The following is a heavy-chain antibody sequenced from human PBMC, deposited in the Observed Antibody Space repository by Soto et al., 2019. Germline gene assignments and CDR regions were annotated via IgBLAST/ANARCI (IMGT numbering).Heavy chain of an antibody. CDR3: ASEGQAPYYYYGMDV. CDR2: ISGYNGNT. V-gene: IGHV1-18*01. Sequence: QVQVVQSGDEVKKPGASVKVSCKASGYTFTNYGFSWVRQAPGQGLEWMGWISGYNGNTKYAEKFQGRVTMTTDTSTSTAHMELRSQRSDDTALYYCASEGQAPYYYYGMDVWGQGTAVTVSS. J-gene: IGHJ6*02. CDR1: GYTFTNYG.